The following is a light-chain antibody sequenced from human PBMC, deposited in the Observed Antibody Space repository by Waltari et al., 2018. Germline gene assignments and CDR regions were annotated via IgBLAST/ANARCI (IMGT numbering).Light chain of an antibody. CDR1: ESVDDP. V-gene: IGKV3-20*01. CDR3: QQYRMTPVT. CDR2: DAS. Sequence: EVLLTHSPGTLSLSPGDRATLSCRASESVDDPLAWYQQKPGQAPRLLIHDASTRATGIPDRFSGSGSGTDFTLTISRLEAGDFALYYCQQYRMTPVTFGQGTKVEIK. J-gene: IGKJ2*01.